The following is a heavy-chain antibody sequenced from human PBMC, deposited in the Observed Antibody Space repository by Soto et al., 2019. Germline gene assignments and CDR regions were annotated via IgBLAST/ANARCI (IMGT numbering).Heavy chain of an antibody. Sequence: QVQLQESGPGLVKPSQTLSLTCTVSGGSISSGGYYWSWIRQHPGKGLEWIGYIYYSGSTYYNPSLKSRVTISVDTSKNQFSLKLSSVTAADTAVYYCARDYTDQRAYYDSSGYSYWYFDLWGRGTLVTVSS. D-gene: IGHD3-22*01. J-gene: IGHJ2*01. CDR2: IYYSGST. V-gene: IGHV4-31*03. CDR1: GGSISSGGYY. CDR3: ARDYTDQRAYYDSSGYSYWYFDL.